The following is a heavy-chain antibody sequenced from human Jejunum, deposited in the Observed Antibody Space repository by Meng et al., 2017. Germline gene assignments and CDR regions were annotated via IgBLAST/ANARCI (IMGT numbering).Heavy chain of an antibody. CDR3: ASHTWGLYFFEF. V-gene: IGHV1-3*01. D-gene: IGHD1-26*01. CDR2: INAANGDT. CDR1: GYTFTDNA. J-gene: IGHJ4*02. Sequence: QVRLEQSGAEVKEPGDSVSLSCKASGYTFTDNAVHWVRQAPGQGLEWMGWINAANGDTKYSLKFQERITITRDTFARTAYMGLRSLESEDTAVYYCASHTWGLYFFEFWGQGTLVTVSS.